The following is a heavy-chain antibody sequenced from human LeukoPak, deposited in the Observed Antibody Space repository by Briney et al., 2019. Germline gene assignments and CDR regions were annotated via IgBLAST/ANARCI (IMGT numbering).Heavy chain of an antibody. CDR3: ARLGSYHDF. V-gene: IGHV4-4*09. CDR1: GASISNYY. CDR2: IHTSGES. Sequence: SETLSVTCTVSGASISNYYWSWIRQTREKGLEWMGHIHTSGESRYDPSLESRLTMSIDTSRNQLSLKLTSVTAADTAVYFCARLGSYHDFWGQGALVTVSS. D-gene: IGHD1-26*01. J-gene: IGHJ4*02.